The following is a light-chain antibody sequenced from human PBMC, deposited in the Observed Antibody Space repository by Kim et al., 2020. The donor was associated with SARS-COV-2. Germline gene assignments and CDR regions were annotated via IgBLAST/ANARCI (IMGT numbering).Light chain of an antibody. Sequence: ASVGDTVTLTCRGSQSISGWLAWYQQKPEKAPKILIYAASTLQSGVPSRFSGSGSGTDFTLTISSLQPEDFATYYCQQDDSFPRTFGGGTKVDIK. CDR3: QQDDSFPRT. CDR1: QSISGW. CDR2: AAS. J-gene: IGKJ4*01. V-gene: IGKV1-12*01.